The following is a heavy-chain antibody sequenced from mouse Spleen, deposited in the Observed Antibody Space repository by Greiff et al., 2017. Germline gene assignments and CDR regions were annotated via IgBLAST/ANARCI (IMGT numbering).Heavy chain of an antibody. CDR3: ARNWDVKGYAMDY. J-gene: IGHJ4*01. D-gene: IGHD4-1*01. CDR2: INPSSGYT. V-gene: IGHV1-7*01. Sequence: QVQLQQSGAELAKPGASVKLSCKASGYTFTSYWMHWVKQRPGQGLEWIGYINPSSGYTKYNQKFKDKATLTADKSSSTAYMQLSSLTYEDSAVYYCARNWDVKGYAMDYWGQGTSVTVSS. CDR1: GYTFTSYW.